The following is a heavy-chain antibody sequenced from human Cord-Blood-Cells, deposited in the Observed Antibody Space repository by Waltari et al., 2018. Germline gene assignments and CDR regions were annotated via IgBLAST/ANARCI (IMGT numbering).Heavy chain of an antibody. D-gene: IGHD2-2*01. CDR2: INHSGST. J-gene: IGHJ6*03. V-gene: IGHV4-34*01. CDR1: GGSFSGYY. Sequence: QVQLQQWGAGLLKPSETLSLTCAVYGGSFSGYYWSWIRQPPGKGLEWIGEINHSGSTNSNPSLKSRVTISVDTSKNQFSLKLSSVTAADTAVYYCARGRYCSSTSCYRYYYYYYMDVWGKGTTVTVSS. CDR3: ARGRYCSSTSCYRYYYYYYMDV.